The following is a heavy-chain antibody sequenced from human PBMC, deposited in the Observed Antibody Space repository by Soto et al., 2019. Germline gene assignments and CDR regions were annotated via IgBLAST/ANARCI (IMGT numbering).Heavy chain of an antibody. CDR2: IWYDGSNK. CDR3: ARVVGGLWFGEPLGAFDI. V-gene: IGHV3-33*01. J-gene: IGHJ3*02. CDR1: GFTFSSYG. D-gene: IGHD3-10*01. Sequence: QVQLVESGGGVVQPGRSLRLSCAASGFTFSSYGMHWVRQAPGKGLEWVAVIWYDGSNKYYADSVKGRFTISRDNSKNRLYLQMNSLRAEDTAVYYCARVVGGLWFGEPLGAFDIWGQGTMVTVSS.